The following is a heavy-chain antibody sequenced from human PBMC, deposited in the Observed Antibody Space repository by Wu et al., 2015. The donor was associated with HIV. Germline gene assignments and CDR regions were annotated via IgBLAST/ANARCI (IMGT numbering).Heavy chain of an antibody. CDR1: GATFISYT. D-gene: IGHD3-10*01. V-gene: IGHV1-69*05. Sequence: QVQLMQSGAEVKKPGSSVEVSCKASGATFISYTITWVRQAPGQGLEWMGGFIPIFGTANYAQKFQGRLTITTDESTATGYMELSSLRSEDTAVYYCARDLARETMIRDRPRYGLDVWGQGTTVTVSS. CDR3: ARDLARETMIRDRPRYGLDV. J-gene: IGHJ6*02. CDR2: FIPIFGTA.